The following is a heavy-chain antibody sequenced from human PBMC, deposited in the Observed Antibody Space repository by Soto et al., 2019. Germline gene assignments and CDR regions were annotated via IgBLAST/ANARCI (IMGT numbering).Heavy chain of an antibody. CDR3: AKEISSTRKNYYYYMDV. CDR1: GFTFSSYG. CDR2: ISYDGSNK. Sequence: QVQLVESGGGVVQPGRSLRLSCAASGFTFSSYGMHWVRQAPGKGLEWVAVISYDGSNKYYADSVKGRFTISRDNSKNTLYLQMNSLRAEDTAVYYCAKEISSTRKNYYYYMDVWGKGTTVTVSS. D-gene: IGHD2-2*01. J-gene: IGHJ6*03. V-gene: IGHV3-30*18.